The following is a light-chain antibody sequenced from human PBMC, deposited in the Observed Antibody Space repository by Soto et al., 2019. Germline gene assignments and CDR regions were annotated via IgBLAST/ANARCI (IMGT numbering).Light chain of an antibody. CDR2: EVT. CDR1: SSDVGGYNY. CDR3: RSYAGSNNFVV. Sequence: QSALTQPPSAYGSPGQSVTISCTGTSSDVGGYNYVSWYQQHPGKAPKLMIYEVTKRPSGVPDRFSGSKSGNTASLTVSGLQAEDEADYYYRSYAGSNNFVVFGGGTKLTVL. V-gene: IGLV2-8*01. J-gene: IGLJ2*01.